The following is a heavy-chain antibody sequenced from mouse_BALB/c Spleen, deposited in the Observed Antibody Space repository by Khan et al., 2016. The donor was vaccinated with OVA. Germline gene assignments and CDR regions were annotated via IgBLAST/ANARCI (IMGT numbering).Heavy chain of an antibody. J-gene: IGHJ3*01. D-gene: IGHD1-1*01. Sequence: EVELVESGGDLVKPGGSLKLSCAASGFTFSTYGMSWVRQTPDKRLEWVATVSTGGSYTYYPASVKGRFTISRDNAKNTLYLQMSGLKSEDTAMFYCTRIAYYYDSEGFAYWGQGTLVTVSA. V-gene: IGHV5-6*01. CDR2: VSTGGSYT. CDR3: TRIAYYYDSEGFAY. CDR1: GFTFSTYG.